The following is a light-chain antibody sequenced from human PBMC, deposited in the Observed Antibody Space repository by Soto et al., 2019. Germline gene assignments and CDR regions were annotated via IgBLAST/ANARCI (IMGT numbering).Light chain of an antibody. V-gene: IGLV2-14*03. J-gene: IGLJ2*01. CDR1: MRDIGAYNL. Sequence: QSALTQPASVSGSPGQSITISCAGTMRDIGAYNLVSWYQQHPGKAPRLIFYEVRHRPSGIPLRFSASKSSNTASLTISGLQSEDEAHYYCSSFTSKSTLIFGGGTKLTVL. CDR3: SSFTSKSTLI. CDR2: EVR.